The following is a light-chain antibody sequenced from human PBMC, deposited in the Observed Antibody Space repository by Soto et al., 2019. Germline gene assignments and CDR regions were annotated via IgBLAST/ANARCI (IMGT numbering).Light chain of an antibody. CDR3: ASYTGTNILL. Sequence: QSALTQPASVSGSPGQSITISCTGTSSDVGGYNYVSWFQQFPGEVPRLIIFEVSNRPSGVSDRFSGFKSSNTASLTISGLQAEDEADYYCASYTGTNILLFGGGTKLTVL. CDR1: SSDVGGYNY. CDR2: EVS. J-gene: IGLJ2*01. V-gene: IGLV2-14*01.